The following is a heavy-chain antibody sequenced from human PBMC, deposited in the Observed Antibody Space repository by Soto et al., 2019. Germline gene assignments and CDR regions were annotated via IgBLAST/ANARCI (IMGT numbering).Heavy chain of an antibody. J-gene: IGHJ5*02. Sequence: QVQLVQSGAEVKKPGSSVKVSCKASGGTFSSYTISWVRQAPGQGLEWMGRIIPILGIANYAQKFQGRVTITADKSTSTAYMELSSLRSEDTAVYYCARDPGGDDNWFDPWGQGTLVTVSS. CDR1: GGTFSSYT. V-gene: IGHV1-69*08. CDR2: IIPILGIA. CDR3: ARDPGGDDNWFDP. D-gene: IGHD2-21*02.